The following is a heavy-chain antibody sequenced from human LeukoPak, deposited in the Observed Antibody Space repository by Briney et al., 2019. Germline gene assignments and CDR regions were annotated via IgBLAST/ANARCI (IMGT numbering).Heavy chain of an antibody. V-gene: IGHV3-23*01. CDR3: ARSGPCSSTTCSLGTGDY. J-gene: IGHJ4*02. Sequence: PGGSLRLSCAASGFTFSSYAMSWVRQAPGKGLEWVSAISGSGGSTYYADSVKGRFTISRDNSKNTLYLQMNSLRAEDTAVYYCARSGPCSSTTCSLGTGDYWGQGTLVTVSS. D-gene: IGHD2-2*01. CDR2: ISGSGGST. CDR1: GFTFSSYA.